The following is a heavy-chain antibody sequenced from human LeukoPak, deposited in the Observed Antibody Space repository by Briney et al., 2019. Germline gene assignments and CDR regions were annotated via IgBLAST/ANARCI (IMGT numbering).Heavy chain of an antibody. D-gene: IGHD3-9*01. V-gene: IGHV3-23*01. CDR3: AKLYDSLTNFDY. Sequence: GGSLRLSCAASGFTFSGYAMSWVRQAPGKGLEWVSAISGSGGSTYYADSVKGRFTISRDNSKNTLYLQMNSLRAEDTAVYYCAKLYDSLTNFDYWGQGTLVTVSS. CDR1: GFTFSGYA. CDR2: ISGSGGST. J-gene: IGHJ4*02.